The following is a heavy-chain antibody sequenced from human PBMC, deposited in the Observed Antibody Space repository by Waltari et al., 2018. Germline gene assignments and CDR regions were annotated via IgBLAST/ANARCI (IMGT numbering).Heavy chain of an antibody. CDR2: SYHSGST. CDR3: ARSGWSSGFADY. D-gene: IGHD6-19*01. J-gene: IGHJ4*02. V-gene: IGHV4-38-2*01. Sequence: QVQLQESGPGLVKPSETLSLTCAVSGYSISSGYYWGWIRQPPGKGLEWVGSSYHSGSTYYNPSLKSRVTISVDTSKNQFSLKLSSVTAADTAVYYCARSGWSSGFADYWGQGTLVTVSS. CDR1: GYSISSGYY.